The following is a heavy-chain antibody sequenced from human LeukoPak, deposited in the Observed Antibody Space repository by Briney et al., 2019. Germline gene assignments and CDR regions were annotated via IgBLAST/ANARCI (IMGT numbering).Heavy chain of an antibody. Sequence: ASVKVSCKASGYTFTNYGISWVRQAPGQGPEWMAWIGTYNHDTNYAQKFRGRVTLTTDTSTSTAYMELRSLGSDDTAVYYCVRDYFCSGGTCDDCFDPWGQGTLVTVSS. CDR2: IGTYNHDT. J-gene: IGHJ5*02. CDR1: GYTFTNYG. CDR3: VRDYFCSGGTCDDCFDP. V-gene: IGHV1-18*01. D-gene: IGHD2-15*01.